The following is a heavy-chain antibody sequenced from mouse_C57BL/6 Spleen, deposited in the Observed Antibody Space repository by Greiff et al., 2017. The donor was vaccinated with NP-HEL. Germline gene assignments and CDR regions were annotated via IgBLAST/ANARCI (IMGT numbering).Heavy chain of an antibody. CDR2: ISNGGGST. CDR3: ARRVPPYAMDN. J-gene: IGHJ4*01. V-gene: IGHV5-12*01. Sequence: EVQLQESGGGLVQPGGSLKLSCAASGFTFSDYYMYWVRQTPEKRLEWVAYISNGGGSTYYPDTVKGRFTISRDNAKNTLYLQMSRLKSEDTAMYYCARRVPPYAMDNWGQGTSDTVSS. CDR1: GFTFSDYY.